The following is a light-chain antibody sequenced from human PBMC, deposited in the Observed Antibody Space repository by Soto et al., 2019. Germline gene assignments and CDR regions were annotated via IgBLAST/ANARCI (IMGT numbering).Light chain of an antibody. CDR3: QQYNNCPYT. Sequence: EIVMTQSPATLSVSPGERATLSCRASQSVSSNLAWYQQKPGQAPRLLIYGASTRATGIPARFSGSGSGTEFTLTISSLQSEHFAVYYCQQYNNCPYTFGQGTKLEIK. CDR1: QSVSSN. CDR2: GAS. V-gene: IGKV3-15*01. J-gene: IGKJ2*01.